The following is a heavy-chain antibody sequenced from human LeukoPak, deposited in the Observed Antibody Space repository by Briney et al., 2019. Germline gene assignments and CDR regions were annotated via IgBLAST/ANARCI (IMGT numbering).Heavy chain of an antibody. CDR3: ARDEGYSSSWYRGAFDI. D-gene: IGHD6-13*01. Sequence: PGGSLRLSCAASGFTFSSYSMNSVRQAPGKGLEWVSSISSSSSYIYYADSVKDRFTISRDNAKNSLYLQMNSLRAEDTAVYYCARDEGYSSSWYRGAFDIWGQGTMVTVSS. J-gene: IGHJ3*02. CDR2: ISSSSSYI. CDR1: GFTFSSYS. V-gene: IGHV3-21*01.